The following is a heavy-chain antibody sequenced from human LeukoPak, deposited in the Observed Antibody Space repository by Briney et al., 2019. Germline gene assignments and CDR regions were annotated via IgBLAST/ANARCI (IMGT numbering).Heavy chain of an antibody. CDR3: ARDRNYYDSSGFDY. V-gene: IGHV4-39*07. CDR1: GGSISSSSYY. J-gene: IGHJ4*02. D-gene: IGHD3-22*01. Sequence: SETLSLTCTVSGGSISSSSYYWGWIRQPPGKGLEWIGSIYYSGSTYYNPSLKSRVAISVDTSKNQFSLKLSSVTAADTAVYYCARDRNYYDSSGFDYWGQGTLVTVSS. CDR2: IYYSGST.